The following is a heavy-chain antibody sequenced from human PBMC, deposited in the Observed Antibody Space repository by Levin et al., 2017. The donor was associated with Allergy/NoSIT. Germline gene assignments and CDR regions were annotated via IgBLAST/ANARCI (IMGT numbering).Heavy chain of an antibody. CDR3: ARGPHNSSFPFDP. Sequence: HTGGSLRLSCAASGFTFRNYAMTWVRQAPGKGLEWVSGIGVSDSSTFYADSVKGRYTISRDNSENTLYLHMNSLRAEDTALYYCARGPHNSSFPFDPWGQGTLVTVSS. J-gene: IGHJ5*02. CDR2: IGVSDSST. V-gene: IGHV3-23*01. CDR1: GFTFRNYA. D-gene: IGHD6-13*01.